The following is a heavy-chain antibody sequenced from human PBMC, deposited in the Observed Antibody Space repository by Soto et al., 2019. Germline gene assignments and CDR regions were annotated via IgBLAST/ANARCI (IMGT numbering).Heavy chain of an antibody. V-gene: IGHV4-61*01. CDR2: IYYSGST. Sequence: QVQLQESGPGLVKPSETLSLTCTVSGGSVSSGSYYWSWIRQPPGKGLEWIGYIYYSGSTNYNPSLKSRVPISVDTSKNQFSLKLSSVTAADTAVYYCARRPIRDGLIYFDYWGQGTLVTVSS. D-gene: IGHD2-8*01. CDR1: GGSVSSGSYY. CDR3: ARRPIRDGLIYFDY. J-gene: IGHJ4*02.